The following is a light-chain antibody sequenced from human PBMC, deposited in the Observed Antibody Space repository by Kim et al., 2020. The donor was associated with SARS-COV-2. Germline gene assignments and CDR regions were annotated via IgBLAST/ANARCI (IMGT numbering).Light chain of an antibody. Sequence: QSALTQPASVSGSPGQSITISCTGTSSDVGAYNYVSWYQQHPGKAPKLMMYDVTKRPSGVSNRFSGSKSGNTASLLISGLQAEDEADYYCNSYTTTTRDVVFGGGTQLTVL. J-gene: IGLJ2*01. CDR3: NSYTTTTRDVV. CDR1: SSDVGAYNY. CDR2: DVT. V-gene: IGLV2-14*03.